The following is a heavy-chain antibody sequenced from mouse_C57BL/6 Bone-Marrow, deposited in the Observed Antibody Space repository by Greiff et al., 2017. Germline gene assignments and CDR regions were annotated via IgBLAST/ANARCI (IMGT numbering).Heavy chain of an antibody. CDR3: ARSARGGYPFAY. CDR2: CRNKANDYTT. J-gene: IGHJ3*01. CDR1: GFTFSDFY. D-gene: IGHD3-1*01. Sequence: DVKLVESGGGLVQSGRSLRLSCATSGFTFSDFYMAWVRQAPGKGLEWIAACRNKANDYTTEYSASVKDRFIVSRDTSQSILYLQMNALRAEDTAIYYCARSARGGYPFAYWGQGTLVTVSA. V-gene: IGHV7-1*01.